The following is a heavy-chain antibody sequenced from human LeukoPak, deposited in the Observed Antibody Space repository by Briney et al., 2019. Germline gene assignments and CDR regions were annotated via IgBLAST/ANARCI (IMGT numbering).Heavy chain of an antibody. CDR3: ARVGIVVVPAARLDP. Sequence: GGSLRLSCAASGFTFSSYEMNWVRQAPGKGLEWVSYISSSGSTIYYADSVKGRFTISRDNAKNSLYLQMNSLRAEDTAVYYCARVGIVVVPAARLDPWGQGTLVTVSS. J-gene: IGHJ5*02. D-gene: IGHD2-2*01. CDR2: ISSSGSTI. CDR1: GFTFSSYE. V-gene: IGHV3-48*03.